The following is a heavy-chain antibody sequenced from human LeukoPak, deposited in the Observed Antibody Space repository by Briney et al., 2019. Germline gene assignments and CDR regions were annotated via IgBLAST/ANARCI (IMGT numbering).Heavy chain of an antibody. V-gene: IGHV4-34*01. CDR3: ARGATMIVVAYYFDY. D-gene: IGHD3-22*01. CDR1: GGSFSGYY. Sequence: SETLSLTCAVYGGSFSGYYWSWIRQPPGKGLEWIGEINHSGSTNYNPSLKSRVTISVDTSKNQFSLKLSSVTAADTAVYYCARGATMIVVAYYFDYWGQGTPVTVSS. CDR2: INHSGST. J-gene: IGHJ4*02.